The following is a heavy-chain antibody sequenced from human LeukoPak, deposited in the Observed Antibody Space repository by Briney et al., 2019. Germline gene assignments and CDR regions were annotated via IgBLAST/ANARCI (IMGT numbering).Heavy chain of an antibody. D-gene: IGHD6-19*01. CDR3: VRAGRGTGWSYFDH. CDR2: IAIAGRT. V-gene: IGHV3-13*01. Sequence: GGSLRLSCAASGFTFTTNDMHWVRQATGKGPEWVSLIAIAGRTLYSGSVKDRFTISRDNARNSLFLQMNSLGAGDTAVYYCVRAGRGTGWSYFDHWGQGTLVTVSS. CDR1: GFTFTTND. J-gene: IGHJ4*02.